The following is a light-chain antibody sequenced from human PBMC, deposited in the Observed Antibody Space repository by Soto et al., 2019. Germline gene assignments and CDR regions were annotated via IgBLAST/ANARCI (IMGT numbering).Light chain of an antibody. CDR1: QSVSSY. CDR2: DAS. CDR3: QQRSNWPPIT. Sequence: EIVLTHSPGTLAFSPGERATLSCRASQSVSSYLAWYQQKPGQAPRLLIYDASNRAPGIPARFSGSGSGTDFTLTIDNLEPEDFAVYYCQQRSNWPPITFGQGTRLEIK. V-gene: IGKV3-11*01. J-gene: IGKJ5*01.